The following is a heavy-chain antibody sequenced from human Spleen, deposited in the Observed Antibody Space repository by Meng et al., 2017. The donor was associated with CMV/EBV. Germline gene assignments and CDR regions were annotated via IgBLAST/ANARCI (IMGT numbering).Heavy chain of an antibody. V-gene: IGHV3-9*01. CDR3: AKARSLRYYYYGMDV. CDR1: GFTFDDYA. J-gene: IGHJ6*02. CDR2: ISWNSGRI. Sequence: SLKISCAASGFTFDDYAMHWVRQAPGKGLEWVSGISWNSGRIGYADSVKGRFTISRDNAKNSLYLQMNSLRAEDTALYYCAKARSLRYYYYGMDVWGQGTTVTVSS.